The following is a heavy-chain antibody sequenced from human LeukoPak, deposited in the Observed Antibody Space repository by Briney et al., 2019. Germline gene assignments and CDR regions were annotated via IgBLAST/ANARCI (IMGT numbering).Heavy chain of an antibody. Sequence: PSETLSLTCAVYGGSFSGYYWSWIRQPPGKGLEWIGEINHSGSTNYNPSLMSRVTISVDTSKNQFSLKLSSVTAADTAVYYCARGSWSGRWLQHPYYFDYWGQGTLVTVSS. V-gene: IGHV4-34*01. CDR2: INHSGST. CDR3: ARGSWSGRWLQHPYYFDY. D-gene: IGHD5-24*01. J-gene: IGHJ4*02. CDR1: GGSFSGYY.